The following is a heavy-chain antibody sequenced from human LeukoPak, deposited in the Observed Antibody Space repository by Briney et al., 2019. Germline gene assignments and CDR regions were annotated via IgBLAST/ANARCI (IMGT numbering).Heavy chain of an antibody. V-gene: IGHV3-21*04. CDR2: ISSSSSYI. CDR1: GFTFSSYR. D-gene: IGHD6-13*01. Sequence: GGSLRLSCAASGFTFSSYRMNWVRQAPGRGLEWVSSISSSSSYIYYADSVKGRFTISRDNSKNSLYLQMNSLRAEDTALYYCAKESSPYSSLDSMDVWGKGTTVTVSS. J-gene: IGHJ6*04. CDR3: AKESSPYSSLDSMDV.